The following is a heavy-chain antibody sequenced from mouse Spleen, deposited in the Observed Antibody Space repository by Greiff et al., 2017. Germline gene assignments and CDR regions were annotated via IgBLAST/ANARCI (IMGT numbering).Heavy chain of an antibody. J-gene: IGHJ2*01. D-gene: IGHD1-1*01. V-gene: IGHV5-6-4*01. Sequence: EVKLVESGGGLVKLGGSLKLSCAASGFTFSSYYMSWVRQTPEKRLEWVATISSGGGSTYYPDSVKGRFTISRDNAKNTLYLQMSSLNSEDTAVYYCARDRYGSHFDYWGQGTTLTVSS. CDR2: ISSGGGST. CDR1: GFTFSSYY. CDR3: ARDRYGSHFDY.